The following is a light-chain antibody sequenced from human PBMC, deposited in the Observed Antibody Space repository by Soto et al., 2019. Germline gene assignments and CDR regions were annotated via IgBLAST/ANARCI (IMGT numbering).Light chain of an antibody. Sequence: QSALTQPASVSGSPGQSITISCTGTSIDVGGYNYVSWYQQHPGKAPKFMIYEVSSRPSGVSDRFSGSKSGNTASLTISGLQAEDEADYYCSSYTRSNTWVFGGGTKLTVL. CDR2: EVS. V-gene: IGLV2-14*01. CDR1: SIDVGGYNY. CDR3: SSYTRSNTWV. J-gene: IGLJ3*02.